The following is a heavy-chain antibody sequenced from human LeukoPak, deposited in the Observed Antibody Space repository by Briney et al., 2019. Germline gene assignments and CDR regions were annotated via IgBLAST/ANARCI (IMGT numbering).Heavy chain of an antibody. J-gene: IGHJ6*03. CDR2: IYHSGST. Sequence: KPSETLSLTCTVSGGSISSGTYYWGWIRQPPGKGLEWIGSIYHSGSTYYNPSLKSRVTISVDTSKNQFSLKLSSVTAADTAIYYCARDFSSSSTVYYYYYMDVWGKGTTVTVSS. V-gene: IGHV4-39*07. CDR1: GGSISSGTYY. CDR3: ARDFSSSSTVYYYYYMDV. D-gene: IGHD6-6*01.